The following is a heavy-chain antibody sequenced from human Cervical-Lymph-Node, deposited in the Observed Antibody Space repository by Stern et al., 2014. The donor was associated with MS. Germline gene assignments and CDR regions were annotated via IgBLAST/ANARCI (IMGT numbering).Heavy chain of an antibody. Sequence: VQLVESGAEVERPGASVKVSCKASGYTFTAYFLHWVRQAPGQGLEWMWWISLKTGSATYSQNFQDRVTMTRDTSINTGYMEVSSLRSDDTAVYYCARDRGSYSDYWGQGTLVAVSS. V-gene: IGHV1-2*02. CDR1: GYTFTAYF. CDR3: ARDRGSYSDY. CDR2: ISLKTGSA. J-gene: IGHJ4*02. D-gene: IGHD1-26*01.